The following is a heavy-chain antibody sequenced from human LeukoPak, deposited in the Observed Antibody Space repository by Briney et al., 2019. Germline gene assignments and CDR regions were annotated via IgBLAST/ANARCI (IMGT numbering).Heavy chain of an antibody. V-gene: IGHV1-69*13. D-gene: IGHD4-17*01. Sequence: SVKVSCKASGGTFSSYAISWVRQAPGQGLERMGGIIPIFGTANYAQKFQGRVTITADESTSTAYMELSSLRSEDTAVYYCARDGDYGDYGAGVDYWGQGTLVTVSS. CDR1: GGTFSSYA. CDR3: ARDGDYGDYGAGVDY. CDR2: IIPIFGTA. J-gene: IGHJ4*02.